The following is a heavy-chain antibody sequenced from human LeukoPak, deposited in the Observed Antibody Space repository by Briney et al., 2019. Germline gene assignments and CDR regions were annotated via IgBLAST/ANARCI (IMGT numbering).Heavy chain of an antibody. CDR2: IYSDGST. V-gene: IGHV3-53*01. CDR3: ARVGSDYGDYFFYYYMDV. D-gene: IGHD4-17*01. CDR1: EFTVSTNY. Sequence: GGSLRLSCAASEFTVSTNYMSWVRQAPGKGLEWVSLIYSDGSTYYADSVEGRFTISRDNSKNTLYLQMNRLRAEDTAVYYCARVGSDYGDYFFYYYMDVWGKGTTVTISS. J-gene: IGHJ6*03.